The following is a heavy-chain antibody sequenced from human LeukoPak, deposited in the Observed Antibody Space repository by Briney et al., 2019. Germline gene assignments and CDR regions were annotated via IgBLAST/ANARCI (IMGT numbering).Heavy chain of an antibody. CDR3: ARHPSEIGWIRAAFDI. CDR2: IYYSGST. J-gene: IGHJ3*02. V-gene: IGHV4-59*08. Sequence: SETLSLTCTVSGGSISSYYWSWIRQPPEKGLEWIGYIYYSGSTNYNPSLKSRVTISVDTSKNQFSLKLSSVTAAAKAVEYCARHPSEIGWIRAAFDIWGQGTMVTVSS. CDR1: GGSISSYY. D-gene: IGHD6-19*01.